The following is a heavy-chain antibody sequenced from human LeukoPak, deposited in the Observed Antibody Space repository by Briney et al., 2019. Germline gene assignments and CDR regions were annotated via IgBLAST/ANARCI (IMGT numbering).Heavy chain of an antibody. CDR3: ARESDY. J-gene: IGHJ4*02. Sequence: GGSLRLSCAASGFTFSSYGMHWVRQAPGKGLEWVANIKQDGSEKYYVDSVKGRFTISRDNAKNSLYLQMNSLRAEDTAVYFCARESDYWGQGTLVTVSS. CDR1: GFTFSSYG. CDR2: IKQDGSEK. V-gene: IGHV3-7*01.